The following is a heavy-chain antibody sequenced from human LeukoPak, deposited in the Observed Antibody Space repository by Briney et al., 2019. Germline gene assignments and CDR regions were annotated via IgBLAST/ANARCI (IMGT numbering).Heavy chain of an antibody. J-gene: IGHJ4*02. CDR2: INHSGST. V-gene: IGHV4-34*01. CDR3: AGGLQLTGDY. D-gene: IGHD6-13*01. CDR1: GGSFSGYY. Sequence: PLETLSLTCAVYGGSFSGYYWSWIRQPPGKGLEWIGEINHSGSTNYNPSLKSRVTISVDTSKNQFSLKLSSVTAADTAVYYCAGGLQLTGDYWGQGTLVTVSS.